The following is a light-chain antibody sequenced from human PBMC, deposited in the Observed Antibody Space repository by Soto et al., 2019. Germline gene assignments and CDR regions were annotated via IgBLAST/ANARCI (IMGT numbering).Light chain of an antibody. CDR1: QSVSSNY. CDR3: QQYGSSPFT. CDR2: GAS. J-gene: IGKJ3*01. V-gene: IGKV3-20*01. Sequence: EIVLTQSPGTLALSPGERATLSCRASQSVSSNYLTWYQQKPGQAPRLLIHGASSRATGIPDRFSGSGSGTDFNRTISRLEPEDFAVYYCQQYGSSPFTFGPGTKVDIK.